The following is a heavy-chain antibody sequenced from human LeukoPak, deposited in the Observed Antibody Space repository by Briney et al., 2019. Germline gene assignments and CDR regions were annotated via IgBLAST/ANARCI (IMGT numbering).Heavy chain of an antibody. CDR3: ARGNIAVPGTPYYFEY. J-gene: IGHJ4*02. Sequence: GASVKVSCKASGYTFSSSDIYCVRQATGQGLEWMGWMNPNSGNTYYAQRFQGRVTMTRDTSISTAYMEVSSLRSEDTAVYYCARGNIAVPGTPYYFEYWGQGTLVTVSS. D-gene: IGHD6-19*01. CDR2: MNPNSGNT. CDR1: GYTFSSSD. V-gene: IGHV1-8*01.